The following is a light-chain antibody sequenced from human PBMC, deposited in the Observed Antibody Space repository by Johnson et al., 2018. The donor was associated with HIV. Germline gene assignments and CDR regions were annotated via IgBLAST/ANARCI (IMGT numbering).Light chain of an antibody. CDR2: DNN. J-gene: IGLJ1*01. CDR3: GTWDSSLSAVP. CDR1: SSNIGNNY. Sequence: QSVLTQPPSVSAAPGQKVTISCSGSSSNIGNNYVSWYQHLPGTAPKLLIYDNNKRPSGIPDRFSGSQSGTSATLGINGLQTGDEADYYCGTWDSSLSAVPFGTGTKVTVL. V-gene: IGLV1-51*01.